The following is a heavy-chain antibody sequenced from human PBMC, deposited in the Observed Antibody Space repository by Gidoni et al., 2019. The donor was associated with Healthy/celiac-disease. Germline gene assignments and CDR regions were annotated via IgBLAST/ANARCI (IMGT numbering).Heavy chain of an antibody. CDR3: ARHIVDTAFYY. V-gene: IGHV4-39*01. J-gene: IGHJ4*02. CDR1: GGSISSSSYY. D-gene: IGHD5-18*01. Sequence: QLQLQESGPGLVKPSETLSLTCTVSGGSISSSSYYWGWIRQPPGKGLEWIGSIYYSGSTYYNPSLKSRVTISVDTSKNQFSLKLSSVTAADTAVYYCARHIVDTAFYYWGQGTLVTVSS. CDR2: IYYSGST.